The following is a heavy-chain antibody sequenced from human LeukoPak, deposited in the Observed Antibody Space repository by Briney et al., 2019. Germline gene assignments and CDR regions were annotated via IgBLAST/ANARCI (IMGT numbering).Heavy chain of an antibody. CDR2: IRQDESER. CDR1: GFSFSSYW. J-gene: IGHJ4*02. Sequence: GGSLRLSCEGSGFSFSSYWMTWVRQLPGKGPEWVANIRQDESERYFADSVKGRFTISRDNAKKSVYLHMNSLRAEDTAVYYCAKNGPNPYSGSYFDYWGQGTLVTVSS. D-gene: IGHD1-26*01. V-gene: IGHV3-7*03. CDR3: AKNGPNPYSGSYFDY.